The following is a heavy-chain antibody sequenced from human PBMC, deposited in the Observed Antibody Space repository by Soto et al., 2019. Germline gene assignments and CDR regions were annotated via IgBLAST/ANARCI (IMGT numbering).Heavy chain of an antibody. CDR2: IYFSGTT. CDR1: GFSIKSSNYY. Sequence: LQESGPGLVRPSEPLSLSCTVSGFSIKSSNYYWGWIRQPPGKGLEWIGSIYFSGTTFYNPSLKCRVTLSLDTARNQFSLRLSSVTVADTSVYYGAGAGMERGDTWFDPWGQGTLVTVS. J-gene: IGHJ5*02. D-gene: IGHD1-20*01. CDR3: AGAGMERGDTWFDP. V-gene: IGHV4-39*01.